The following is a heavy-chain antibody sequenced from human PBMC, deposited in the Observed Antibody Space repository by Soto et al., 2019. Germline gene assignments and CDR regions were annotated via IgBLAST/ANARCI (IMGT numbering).Heavy chain of an antibody. V-gene: IGHV1-18*01. J-gene: IGHJ6*02. CDR2: ISAYNGNT. CDR1: GYTFTSYG. D-gene: IGHD3-10*01. CDR3: ARYYDPGLRFGEFPSYYGMVV. Sequence: ASVKVSCKASGYTFTSYGISWVRQAPGQGLERMGWISAYNGNTNYAQKLQGRVTMTTDISTGTAYMGLRSLRSDDTAVYYCARYYDPGLRFGEFPSYYGMVVWGQGTTDTVSS.